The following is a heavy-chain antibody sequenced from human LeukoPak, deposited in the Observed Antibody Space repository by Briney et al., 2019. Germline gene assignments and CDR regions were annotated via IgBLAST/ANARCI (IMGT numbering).Heavy chain of an antibody. CDR2: ISYDGSNK. Sequence: SGGSLRLSCSASGFTFSSYAMHWVRQAPGKGLEWVAVISYDGSNKYYADSVKGRFTISRHNSENTLYLQMNSLRGEDTAVYYCAREKVGAVYYYGMDVWGQGTTVTVSS. CDR3: AREKVGAVYYYGMDV. CDR1: GFTFSSYA. V-gene: IGHV3-30*14. J-gene: IGHJ6*02. D-gene: IGHD1-26*01.